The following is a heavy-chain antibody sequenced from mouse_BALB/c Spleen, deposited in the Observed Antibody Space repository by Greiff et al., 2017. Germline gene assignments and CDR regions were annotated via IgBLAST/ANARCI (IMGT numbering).Heavy chain of an antibody. D-gene: IGHD2-4*01. V-gene: IGHV1S29*02. J-gene: IGHJ3*01. CDR1: GYTFTDYN. CDR3: ARSGYDYDGGAWFAY. Sequence: VQLKQSGPELVKPGASVKISCKASGYTFTDYNMHWVKQSHGKSLEWIGYIYPYNGGTGYNQKFKSKATLTVDNSSSTAYMELRSLTSEDSAVYYCARSGYDYDGGAWFAYWGQGTLVTVSA. CDR2: IYPYNGGT.